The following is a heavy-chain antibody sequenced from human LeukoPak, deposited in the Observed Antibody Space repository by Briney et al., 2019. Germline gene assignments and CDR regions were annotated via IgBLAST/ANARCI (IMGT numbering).Heavy chain of an antibody. CDR2: IKQDGSEK. Sequence: AGGSLRLSCAASGFTFSSYWMSWVRQAPGKGLEWVANIKQDGSEKYYVDSVKGRFTISRDSAKNSLYLQMNSLRAEDTAVYYCARLKLLWSNYFDYWGQGTLVTVSS. J-gene: IGHJ4*02. V-gene: IGHV3-7*01. D-gene: IGHD2-2*01. CDR1: GFTFSSYW. CDR3: ARLKLLWSNYFDY.